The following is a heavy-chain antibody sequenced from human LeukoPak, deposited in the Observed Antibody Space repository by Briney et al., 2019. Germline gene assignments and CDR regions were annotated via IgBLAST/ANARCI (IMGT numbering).Heavy chain of an antibody. V-gene: IGHV3-21*01. Sequence: GGSLRLSCAASGFTFSSYSMNWVRQAPGKGLEWVSSISSSSSYIYYADSVKGRFTISRDNAKNSLYLQMNSLRAEDTAVYYCARDSSSTSSYYYYMDVWGKGTTVTVSS. CDR3: ARDSSSTSSYYYYMDV. CDR2: ISSSSSYI. CDR1: GFTFSSYS. J-gene: IGHJ6*03. D-gene: IGHD2-2*01.